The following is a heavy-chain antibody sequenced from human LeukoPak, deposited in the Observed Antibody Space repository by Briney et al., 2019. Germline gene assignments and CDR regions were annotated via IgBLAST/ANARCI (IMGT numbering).Heavy chain of an antibody. Sequence: ASVKVSCKASGYTFTSYGISWVRQAPGQGLDWMGWISAYNGNTNYAQKVQGRVTMTTDTSTSTAYMELRSLRSDDTAVYYCARGGLYYYDSSAYYHSDYWGQGTLVTVSS. J-gene: IGHJ4*02. D-gene: IGHD3-22*01. CDR1: GYTFTSYG. V-gene: IGHV1-18*01. CDR2: ISAYNGNT. CDR3: ARGGLYYYDSSAYYHSDY.